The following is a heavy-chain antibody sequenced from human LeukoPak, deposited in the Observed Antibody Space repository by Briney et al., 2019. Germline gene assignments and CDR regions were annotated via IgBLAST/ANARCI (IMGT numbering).Heavy chain of an antibody. Sequence: AGGSLRLSCAASGFTFSSYAMSWVRQAPGKGLEWVSAISGSGGSTYYADSVKGRFTISRDNSKNTLYLQMNSLRAEDTAVYYCAKVQGATTPTNYFDYWGQGTLVTVSS. CDR2: ISGSGGST. CDR1: GFTFSSYA. D-gene: IGHD1-26*01. V-gene: IGHV3-23*01. CDR3: AKVQGATTPTNYFDY. J-gene: IGHJ4*02.